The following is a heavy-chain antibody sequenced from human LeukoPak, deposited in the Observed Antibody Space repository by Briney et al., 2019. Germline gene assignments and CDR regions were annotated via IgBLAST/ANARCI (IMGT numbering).Heavy chain of an antibody. D-gene: IGHD3-10*01. CDR3: ALGFGDLV. J-gene: IGHJ4*02. CDR2: ISGSGYTT. Sequence: GGSLRLPCAASGFTFSSHAMSWVRQAPGKGLEWVSRISGSGYTTDYADSVKGRFTISRDNSKNTLYLQMNSLRAEDTAVYYCALGFGDLVWGRGALVSVSS. V-gene: IGHV3-23*01. CDR1: GFTFSSHA.